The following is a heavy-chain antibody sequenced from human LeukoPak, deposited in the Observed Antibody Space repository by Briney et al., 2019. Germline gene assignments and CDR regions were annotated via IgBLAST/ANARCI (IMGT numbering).Heavy chain of an antibody. J-gene: IGHJ4*02. V-gene: IGHV1-2*06. D-gene: IGHD5-18*01. Sequence: ASVKVSCKASGYTFTSYGISWVRQAPGQGLEWMGRINPNSGGTNYAQKFQGRVTMTRDTSISTAYMELSRLRSDDTAVYYCARGGRYSYFVDYWGQGTLVTVSS. CDR2: INPNSGGT. CDR3: ARGGRYSYFVDY. CDR1: GYTFTSYG.